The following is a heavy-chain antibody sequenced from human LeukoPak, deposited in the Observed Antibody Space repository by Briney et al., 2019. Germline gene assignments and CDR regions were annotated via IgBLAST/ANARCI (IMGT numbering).Heavy chain of an antibody. J-gene: IGHJ3*02. CDR2: IYYSGST. D-gene: IGHD3-16*01. V-gene: IGHV4-59*01. Sequence: SETLSLTCTVSGGSISSYYWSWIRQPPGKGLEWFGYIYYSGSTNYNPSLKSRVTISVDTSKNQFSLKLSSVTAADTAVYYCARASWGPRDAFDIWGQGTMVTVSS. CDR1: GGSISSYY. CDR3: ARASWGPRDAFDI.